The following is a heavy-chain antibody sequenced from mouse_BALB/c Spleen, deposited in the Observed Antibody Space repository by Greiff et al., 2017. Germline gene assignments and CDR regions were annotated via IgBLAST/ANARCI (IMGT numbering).Heavy chain of an antibody. D-gene: IGHD2-14*01. J-gene: IGHJ3*01. CDR3: DKRGYRLFAY. CDR1: GFAFSSYD. V-gene: IGHV5-12-1*01. CDR2: ISSGGGST. Sequence: EVMLVESGGGLVKPGGSLKLSCSASGFAFSSYDMSWVRQTPEKRLEWVAYISSGGGSTYYPDTVKGRFTISRDNAKNTLYLQMSSLKDEDTSMYDCDKRGYRLFAYWGQGTLVTVSA.